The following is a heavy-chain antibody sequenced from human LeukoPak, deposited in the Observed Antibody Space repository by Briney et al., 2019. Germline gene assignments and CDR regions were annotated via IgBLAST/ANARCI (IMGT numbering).Heavy chain of an antibody. CDR1: GFTFSSYS. CDR2: ISSSSSYI. Sequence: GGSLRLSCAASGFTFSSYSMNWVRQAPGKGLEWVSSISSSSSYIYYADSVKGRFTISRDNAKNSLYLQMNSLRAEDTAVYYCARNRDYYDSRQGPFDYWGQGTLVTVSS. D-gene: IGHD3-22*01. V-gene: IGHV3-21*01. J-gene: IGHJ4*02. CDR3: ARNRDYYDSRQGPFDY.